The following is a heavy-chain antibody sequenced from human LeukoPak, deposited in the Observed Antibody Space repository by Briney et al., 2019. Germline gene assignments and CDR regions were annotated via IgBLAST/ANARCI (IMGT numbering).Heavy chain of an antibody. CDR2: ISYDGSNK. V-gene: IGHV3-30-3*01. Sequence: GRSLRLSCAASGFTFSSYAMHWVRQAPGKGLEWVAVISYDGSNKYYADPVKGRFTISRDNSKNTLYLQMNSLRAEDTAVYYCAKDPSSWGYDFWSGIIREYYYGMDVWGQGTTVTVSS. CDR1: GFTFSSYA. J-gene: IGHJ6*02. CDR3: AKDPSSWGYDFWSGIIREYYYGMDV. D-gene: IGHD3-3*01.